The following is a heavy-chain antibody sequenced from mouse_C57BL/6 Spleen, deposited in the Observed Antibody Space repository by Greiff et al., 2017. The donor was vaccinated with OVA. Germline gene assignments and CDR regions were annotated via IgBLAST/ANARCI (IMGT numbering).Heavy chain of an antibody. Sequence: QVQLKESGAELVKPGASVKMSCKASGYTFTTYPIEWMKQNHGKSLEWIGNFHPYNDDTKYNEKFKGKATLTVEKSSSTFYLELSRLTSDDSAVYYCARGSSGDYYGRGSMDYWGQGTSVTVSS. J-gene: IGHJ4*01. D-gene: IGHD1-1*01. V-gene: IGHV1-47*01. CDR3: ARGSSGDYYGRGSMDY. CDR1: GYTFTTYP. CDR2: FHPYNDDT.